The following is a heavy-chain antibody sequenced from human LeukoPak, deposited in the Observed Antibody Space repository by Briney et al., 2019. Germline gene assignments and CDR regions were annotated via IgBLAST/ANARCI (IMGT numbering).Heavy chain of an antibody. CDR3: ARDGGSYYDSSGVLDY. J-gene: IGHJ4*02. D-gene: IGHD3-22*01. V-gene: IGHV3-30-3*01. CDR1: GFTFSSYA. Sequence: GGSLRLSCAASGFTFSSYAMHWVRQAPGKGLEWVAVISYDGSNKYYADSVKGRFTISRDNSKNTLYLQMNSLRAEDTAVYYCARDGGSYYDSSGVLDYWGQGTLVTVSS. CDR2: ISYDGSNK.